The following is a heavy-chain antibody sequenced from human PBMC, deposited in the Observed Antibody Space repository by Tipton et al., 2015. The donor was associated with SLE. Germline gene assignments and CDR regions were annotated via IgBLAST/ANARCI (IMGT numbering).Heavy chain of an antibody. V-gene: IGHV4-59*12. CDR3: ARDLPKRYCSGGTCYNNWFDP. Sequence: TLSLTCSVSVVSMNSNSWSWVRQPPGKGLEWIGFFDNGSTAYNPSLKGRVTISANTAEKQVSLKLSSVTAADTAVYYCARDLPKRYCSGGTCYNNWFDPWGRGTLVTVSS. CDR1: VVSMNSNS. CDR2: FDNGST. J-gene: IGHJ5*02. D-gene: IGHD2-15*01.